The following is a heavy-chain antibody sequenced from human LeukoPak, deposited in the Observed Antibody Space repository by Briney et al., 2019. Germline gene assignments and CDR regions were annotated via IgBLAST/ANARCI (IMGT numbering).Heavy chain of an antibody. V-gene: IGHV1-69*05. Sequence: GASVKVSCKASGGTFSSYAISWVRQAPGQGLEWMGGIIPIFGTANYAQKFQGRVTMTRDMSTSTVYMELSSLRSEDTAVYYCARDHYYYDSSGHPDYPIFDYWGQGSLVTVSS. CDR2: IIPIFGTA. D-gene: IGHD3-22*01. CDR1: GGTFSSYA. CDR3: ARDHYYYDSSGHPDYPIFDY. J-gene: IGHJ4*02.